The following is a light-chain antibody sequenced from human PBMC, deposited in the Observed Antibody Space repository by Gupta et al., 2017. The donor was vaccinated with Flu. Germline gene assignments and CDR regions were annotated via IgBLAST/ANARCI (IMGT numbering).Light chain of an antibody. CDR2: DDS. V-gene: IGLV3-25*02. Sequence: SYELTQPPSVSVSPGQTARNNCSGYAFPKQYTFWYQQKSGQAPVFVIYDDSERPSGIPERVSGSSAGTTATLTISGVQAEDEADYYCQAADNSGTYVVFGGGTQLTVL. CDR3: QAADNSGTYVV. CDR1: AFPKQY. J-gene: IGLJ2*01.